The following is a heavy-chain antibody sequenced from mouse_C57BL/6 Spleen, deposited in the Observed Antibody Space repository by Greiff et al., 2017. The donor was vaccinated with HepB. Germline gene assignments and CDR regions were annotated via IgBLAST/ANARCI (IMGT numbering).Heavy chain of an antibody. Sequence: EVQLVESGGGLVQSGRSLRLSCATSGFTFSDFYMEWVRQAPGKGLEWIAASRNKANDYTTEYSASVKGRFIVSRDTSQSILYLQMNALRAEDTAIYYCARDDYDYDFAYWGQGTLVTVSA. CDR1: GFTFSDFY. J-gene: IGHJ3*01. V-gene: IGHV7-1*01. D-gene: IGHD2-4*01. CDR3: ARDDYDYDFAY. CDR2: SRNKANDYTT.